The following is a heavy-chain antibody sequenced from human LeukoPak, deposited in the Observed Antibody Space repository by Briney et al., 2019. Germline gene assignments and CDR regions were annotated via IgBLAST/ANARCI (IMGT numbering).Heavy chain of an antibody. Sequence: PSETLSLTCTVSGGSISSYYWSWIRQPPGKGLEWIGYIYYSGSTNYNPSLRSRVTISVDTSKNQFSLKLSSVTAADTAVYYCASYSYYYDSSGYFDYWGQGTLVTVSS. CDR3: ASYSYYYDSSGYFDY. J-gene: IGHJ4*02. CDR1: GGSISSYY. V-gene: IGHV4-59*01. D-gene: IGHD3-22*01. CDR2: IYYSGST.